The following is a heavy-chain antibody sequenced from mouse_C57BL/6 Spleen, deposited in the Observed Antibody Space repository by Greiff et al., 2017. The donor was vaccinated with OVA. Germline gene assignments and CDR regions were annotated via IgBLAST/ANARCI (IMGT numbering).Heavy chain of an antibody. CDR3: ARRSYNWYFDV. D-gene: IGHD1-1*01. V-gene: IGHV5-16*01. CDR1: GFTFSDYY. J-gene: IGHJ1*03. CDR2: INYDGSST. Sequence: EVQRVESEGGLVQPGSSMKLSCTASGFTFSDYYMAWVRQVPEKGLEWVANINYDGSSTYYLDSLKSRFIISRDNAKNILYLQMSSLKSEDTATYYCARRSYNWYFDVWGTGTTVTVSS.